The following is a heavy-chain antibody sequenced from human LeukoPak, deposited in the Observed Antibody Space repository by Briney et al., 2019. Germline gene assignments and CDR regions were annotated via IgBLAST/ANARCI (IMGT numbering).Heavy chain of an antibody. D-gene: IGHD5-24*01. CDR3: AKVEGRYYYYYMDV. V-gene: IGHV3-23*01. Sequence: PGGSLRLSCVVSGFTFSDYAMSWVRQAPGKGLEWVSAISGSGASTYYADSVKGRFTISRDNSKNTLYLQMNSLRAEDTAVYYCAKVEGRYYYYYMDVWGKGTTVTVSS. J-gene: IGHJ6*03. CDR1: GFTFSDYA. CDR2: ISGSGAST.